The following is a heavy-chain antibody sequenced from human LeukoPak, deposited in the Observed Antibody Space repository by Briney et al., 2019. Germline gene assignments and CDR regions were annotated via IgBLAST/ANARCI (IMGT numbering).Heavy chain of an antibody. Sequence: TGGSLRLSCAASGFTFSSHGMHWVRQAPGKGLEWVAFIQNDGKNKKYADSVKGRLTISRDNSKNTLYLQMNSLTVEDTAVYYWARDWGTSSLYLVNWGQGTLVTVSS. V-gene: IGHV3-30*02. CDR2: IQNDGKNK. J-gene: IGHJ4*02. CDR3: ARDWGTSSLYLVN. D-gene: IGHD6-6*01. CDR1: GFTFSSHG.